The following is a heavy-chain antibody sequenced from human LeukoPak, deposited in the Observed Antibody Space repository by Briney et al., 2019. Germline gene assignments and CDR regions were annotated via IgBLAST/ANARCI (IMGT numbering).Heavy chain of an antibody. V-gene: IGHV4-59*08. J-gene: IGHJ4*02. CDR3: ARGGRRDGYNLGGSFDY. Sequence: SETLSLTCAVSGGSISRYYWSWIRQPPGKGLEWIGYIDDNGSTKYNPSLKSRVTISVDTSKNQFSLKLRSVAAADTAVYYCARGGRRDGYNLGGSFDYWGQGTLVTVSS. D-gene: IGHD5-24*01. CDR1: GGSISRYY. CDR2: IDDNGST.